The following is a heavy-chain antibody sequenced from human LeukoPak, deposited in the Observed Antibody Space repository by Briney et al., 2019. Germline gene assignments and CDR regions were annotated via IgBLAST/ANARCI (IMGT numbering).Heavy chain of an antibody. Sequence: ASVKVSCKASGYTFTSYDINWVRQATGQGREGMGWMNPNSGNRGYAQKFQGRVTITRNTSISTAYMELSSLRSEDTAVYYCAREGGKYSSSSLFDYWGQGTLVTVSS. CDR1: GYTFTSYD. J-gene: IGHJ4*02. CDR2: MNPNSGNR. D-gene: IGHD6-6*01. CDR3: AREGGKYSSSSLFDY. V-gene: IGHV1-8*03.